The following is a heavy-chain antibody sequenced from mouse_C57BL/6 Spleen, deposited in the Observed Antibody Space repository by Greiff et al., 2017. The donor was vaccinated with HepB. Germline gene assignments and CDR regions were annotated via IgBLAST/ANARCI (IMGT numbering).Heavy chain of an antibody. Sequence: QVQLKQSGPELVKPGASVKISCKASGYAFSSSWMNWVKQRPGKGLEWIGRSYPGDGDTTYNGKFKGKATLTADKSSSTAYMQLSSLTSEDSAVYFCATYYDYDDGNGYFDVWGTGTTVTVSS. D-gene: IGHD2-4*01. J-gene: IGHJ1*03. V-gene: IGHV1-82*01. CDR3: ATYYDYDDGNGYFDV. CDR1: GYAFSSSW. CDR2: SYPGDGDT.